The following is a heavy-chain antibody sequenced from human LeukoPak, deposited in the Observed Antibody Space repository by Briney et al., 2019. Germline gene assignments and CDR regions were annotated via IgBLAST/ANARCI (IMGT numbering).Heavy chain of an antibody. CDR2: ITSTTNII. J-gene: IGHJ4*02. CDR3: ARVRSGWYVDF. D-gene: IGHD6-19*01. Sequence: GSLRLSCAASGFSFSDYTMIWVRQAPGKGLEWTSSITSTTNIIYYAESVKGRFTISRDNAKSSLYLVMNSLRAEDTAMYYCARVRSGWYVDFWGQGTLVTVSS. CDR1: GFSFSDYT. V-gene: IGHV3-48*04.